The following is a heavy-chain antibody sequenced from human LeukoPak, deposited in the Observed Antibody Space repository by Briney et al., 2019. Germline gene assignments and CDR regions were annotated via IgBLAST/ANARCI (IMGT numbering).Heavy chain of an antibody. CDR3: ARGRWFFDY. CDR2: ISGDGGST. J-gene: IGHJ4*02. V-gene: IGHV3-43*02. CDR1: GFTFDDYA. D-gene: IGHD5-24*01. Sequence: PGGSLRLSCAASGFTFDDYAMHWVRQAPGKGLEWVSLISGDGGSTYYADSVKGRFTISRDNSKNFLYLQMNSLRAEDTAVYYCARGRWFFDYWGQGTLVTVSS.